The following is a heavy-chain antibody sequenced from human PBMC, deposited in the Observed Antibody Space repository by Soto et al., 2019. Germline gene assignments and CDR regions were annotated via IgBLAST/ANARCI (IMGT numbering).Heavy chain of an antibody. CDR3: ARGPVYYGSGSYRMGLDY. V-gene: IGHV4-34*01. J-gene: IGHJ4*02. CDR2: INHSGST. Sequence: SETLSLTCAVYGGSFSGYYWSWIRQPPGKGLEWIGEINHSGSTNYNPSLKSRVTISVDTSKNQFSLKLSSVTAADTAVYYCARGPVYYGSGSYRMGLDYWGQGTLVTVPQ. D-gene: IGHD3-10*01. CDR1: GGSFSGYY.